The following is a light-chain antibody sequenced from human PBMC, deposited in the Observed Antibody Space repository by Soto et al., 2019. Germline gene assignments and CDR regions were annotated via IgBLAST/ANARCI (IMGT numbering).Light chain of an antibody. CDR3: SSYTNTSTLV. Sequence: QSALTQPASVSGSPGQSITISCTGTSSDVGAYNLVCWYQQHPGRAPKLFIFDVSDRPSGVSNRFSGAKSGNTASLTISGLQAEDEAFYYCSSYTNTSTLVFGGGTKLTVL. CDR1: SSDVGAYNL. J-gene: IGLJ3*02. CDR2: DVS. V-gene: IGLV2-14*03.